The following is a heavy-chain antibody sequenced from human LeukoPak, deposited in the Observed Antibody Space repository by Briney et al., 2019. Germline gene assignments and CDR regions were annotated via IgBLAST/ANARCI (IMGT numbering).Heavy chain of an antibody. Sequence: RGSLRLSCAASGFTFSSYAMSWVRQAPGKGLEWVSAISGSGGSTYYADSVKGRFTSSRDNSKNTLYLQMNSLRAEDTAVYYCAKRAGYDYVWGRVYYFDYWGQGTLAPVSS. CDR2: ISGSGGST. CDR3: AKRAGYDYVWGRVYYFDY. J-gene: IGHJ4*02. CDR1: GFTFSSYA. D-gene: IGHD3-16*01. V-gene: IGHV3-23*01.